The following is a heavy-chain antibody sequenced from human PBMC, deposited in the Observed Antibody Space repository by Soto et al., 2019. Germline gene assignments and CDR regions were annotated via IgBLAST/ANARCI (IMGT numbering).Heavy chain of an antibody. CDR2: INPKSGGT. CDR3: ARDLAKGGGSAGFDY. V-gene: IGHV1-2*02. Sequence: ASVKVSCKASGYTFTVYYMHCVRQAPGQGLEWMGWINPKSGGTMYPQKFQGRVTMTWDTSISTAYMALTRLRSDDTAVYYCARDLAKGGGSAGFDYWGQGTLVTVSS. D-gene: IGHD1-26*01. CDR1: GYTFTVYY. J-gene: IGHJ4*02.